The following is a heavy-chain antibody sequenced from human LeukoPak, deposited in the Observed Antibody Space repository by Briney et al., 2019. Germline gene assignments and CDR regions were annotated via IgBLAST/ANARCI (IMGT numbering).Heavy chain of an antibody. J-gene: IGHJ6*02. V-gene: IGHV1-18*01. CDR1: GYTFTSYG. CDR2: ISAYIGNS. D-gene: IGHD2-15*01. Sequence: ASVKVSCKASGYTFTSYGISWVRQAPGQGLEWMGWISAYIGNSNYAQKLQGRVTMTTDTSTSTAYMELRSLRSDDTAVYYCARTSGGTYYYYGMDVWGQGTTVTVSS. CDR3: ARTSGGTYYYYGMDV.